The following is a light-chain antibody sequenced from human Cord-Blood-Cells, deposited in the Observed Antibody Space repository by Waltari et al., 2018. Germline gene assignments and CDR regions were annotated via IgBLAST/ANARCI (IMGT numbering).Light chain of an antibody. CDR1: SSDVGSYNL. V-gene: IGLV2-23*02. CDR2: EVS. CDR3: CSYAGSSTFEV. Sequence: QSALTQPASVSGSPGQSITISRTGTSSDVGSYNLVSCYQQHPGKAPKLMIYEVSKRPSGVSNRFSGSKSGNTASLTISGLQAEDEADYYCCSYAGSSTFEVFGGGTKLTVL. J-gene: IGLJ3*02.